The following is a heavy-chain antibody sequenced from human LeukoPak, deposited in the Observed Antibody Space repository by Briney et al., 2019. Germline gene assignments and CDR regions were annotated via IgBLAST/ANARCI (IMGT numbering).Heavy chain of an antibody. CDR1: GITFRNYA. D-gene: IGHD3-9*01. Sequence: GGSLRLSCAASGITFRNYAMSWGRQAPGKGLEWVSAIVGSGGATYYADSVKGRFTISRDNSKNTLYLQMSTLRAEDTAVYFCAKWGDYDGLTGYYVSDYWGQGTLVTVSS. CDR2: IVGSGGAT. V-gene: IGHV3-23*01. CDR3: AKWGDYDGLTGYYVSDY. J-gene: IGHJ4*02.